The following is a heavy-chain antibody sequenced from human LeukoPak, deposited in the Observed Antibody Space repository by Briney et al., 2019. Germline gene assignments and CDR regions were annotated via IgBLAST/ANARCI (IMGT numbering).Heavy chain of an antibody. V-gene: IGHV3-7*01. Sequence: GGSLRLSCAASGFTLRGHGMSCVRQAPGKGLEWVANINQGGSDKYYGDSVKGRFTISRDNANNLLYLQMNSLRGEDTAVYYCTRDRSRAEDDWGQGTLVTVSS. CDR2: INQGGSDK. CDR3: TRDRSRAEDD. J-gene: IGHJ4*02. D-gene: IGHD1-14*01. CDR1: GFTLRGHG.